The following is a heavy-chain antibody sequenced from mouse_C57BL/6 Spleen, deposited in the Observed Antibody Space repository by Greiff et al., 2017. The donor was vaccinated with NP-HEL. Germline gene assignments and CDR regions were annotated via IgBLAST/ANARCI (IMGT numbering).Heavy chain of an antibody. CDR1: GFTFSSYA. Sequence: EVKVVESGGGLVKPGGSLKLSCAASGFTFSSYAMSWVRQTPEKRLEWVATISDGGSYTYYPDNVKGRFTISRDNAKNNLYLQMSHLKSEDTAMYYCARDDYDPYFDYWGQGTTLTVSS. D-gene: IGHD2-4*01. V-gene: IGHV5-4*01. J-gene: IGHJ2*01. CDR3: ARDDYDPYFDY. CDR2: ISDGGSYT.